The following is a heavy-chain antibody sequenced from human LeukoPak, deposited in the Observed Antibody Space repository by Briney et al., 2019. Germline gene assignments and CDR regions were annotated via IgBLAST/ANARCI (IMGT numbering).Heavy chain of an antibody. CDR2: VYYTGST. CDR1: GGSISSYY. V-gene: IGHV4-59*01. CDR3: ARISSSNWYNERGAFDV. D-gene: IGHD6-13*01. J-gene: IGHJ3*01. Sequence: SETLSLTCTVSGGSISSYYWSWVRQRPGKGLEGIGFVYYTGSTNYSPSLKSRVTISVDTSKNQFSLKLRSVTAADTAVYYCARISSSNWYNERGAFDVWGQGTMVTVSS.